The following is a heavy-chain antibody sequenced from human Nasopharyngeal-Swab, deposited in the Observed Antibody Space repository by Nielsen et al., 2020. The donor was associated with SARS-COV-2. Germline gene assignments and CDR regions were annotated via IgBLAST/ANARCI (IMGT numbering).Heavy chain of an antibody. CDR1: GFTFSSYK. J-gene: IGHJ6*02. CDR2: ISSSGSTI. V-gene: IGHV3-48*03. Sequence: GESLKISCAASGFTFSSYKMNWVRQAPGKGLEWVSYISSSGSTIYYADSVKGRFTISRDNAKNSLYLQMNSLRAEDTAVYYCARVSSGSPGYGMDVWGQGTTVTVSS. D-gene: IGHD6-19*01. CDR3: ARVSSGSPGYGMDV.